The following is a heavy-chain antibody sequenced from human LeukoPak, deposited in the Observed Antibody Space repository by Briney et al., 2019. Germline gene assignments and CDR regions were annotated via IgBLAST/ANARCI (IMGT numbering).Heavy chain of an antibody. J-gene: IGHJ4*02. D-gene: IGHD2-21*01. CDR3: ARALSGVRGFGVVVIATSDS. Sequence: PGGSLRLSCAASGFTFDDYAMHWVRQAPGKGLEWVSGISWNSGSIGYADSVKGRFTISRDNAKNSLFLQMNSLRAEDTAVYYCARALSGVRGFGVVVIATSDSWGQGTLVTVSS. CDR2: ISWNSGSI. CDR1: GFTFDDYA. V-gene: IGHV3-9*01.